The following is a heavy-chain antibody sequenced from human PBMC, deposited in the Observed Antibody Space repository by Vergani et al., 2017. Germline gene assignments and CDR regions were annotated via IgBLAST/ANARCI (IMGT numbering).Heavy chain of an antibody. D-gene: IGHD5-18*01. CDR2: INSDGSST. CDR3: AGHPPNTAMGEEDY. J-gene: IGHJ4*02. CDR1: GFTFSSYW. V-gene: IGHV3-74*02. Sequence: EVQLLESGGGLVQPGGSLRLSCAASGFTFSSYWMHWVRQAPGKGLVWVSRINSDGSSTSYADSVKGRFTISRDNAKNTLYLQMNSLRAEDTAVYYCAGHPPNTAMGEEDYWGQGTLVTVSS.